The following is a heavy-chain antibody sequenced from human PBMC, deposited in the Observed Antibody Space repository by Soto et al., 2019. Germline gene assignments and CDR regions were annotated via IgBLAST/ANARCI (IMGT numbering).Heavy chain of an antibody. CDR1: GFTFSSYA. J-gene: IGHJ4*02. CDR3: ARDHYYDSSATPATMILDY. CDR2: ISYDGSNK. V-gene: IGHV3-30-3*01. Sequence: QVQLVESGGGVVQPGRSLRLSCAASGFTFSSYAMHWVRQAPGKGLEWVAVISYDGSNKYYADSVKGRFTISRDNSKTTLYLKMNSLGAEDRAVYYWARDHYYDSSATPATMILDYWGQGTLVTVSS. D-gene: IGHD3-22*01.